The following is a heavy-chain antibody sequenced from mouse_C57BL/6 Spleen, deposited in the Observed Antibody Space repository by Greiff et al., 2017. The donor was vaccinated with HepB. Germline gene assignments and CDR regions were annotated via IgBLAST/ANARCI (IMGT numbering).Heavy chain of an antibody. V-gene: IGHV1-55*01. J-gene: IGHJ4*01. CDR3: ARLRYDYDGYYAMDY. CDR2: IYPGSGST. D-gene: IGHD2-4*01. CDR1: GYTFTSYW. Sequence: QVQLQQSGAELVKPGASVKMSCKASGYTFTSYWITWVKQRPGQGLEWIGDIYPGSGSTNYNEKFKSKATLTVDTSSSTAYMQLSSLTSEDSAVYYCARLRYDYDGYYAMDYWGQGTSVTVSS.